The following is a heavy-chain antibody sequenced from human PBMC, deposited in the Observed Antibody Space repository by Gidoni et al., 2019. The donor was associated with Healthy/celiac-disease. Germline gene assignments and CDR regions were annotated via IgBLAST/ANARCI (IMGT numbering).Heavy chain of an antibody. CDR2: IIPIFGTA. CDR3: ARAGDGYSYGTESFDY. J-gene: IGHJ4*02. Sequence: QVQLVQSGAEVKKPGSSVKVSCKASGGTFSSYAISWVRQAPGQGRAWMGGIIPIFGTANYAQKFQGRVTITADESTSTAYMELRSLRSEDTAVYYCARAGDGYSYGTESFDYWGQGTLVTVSS. V-gene: IGHV1-69*01. CDR1: GGTFSSYA. D-gene: IGHD5-18*01.